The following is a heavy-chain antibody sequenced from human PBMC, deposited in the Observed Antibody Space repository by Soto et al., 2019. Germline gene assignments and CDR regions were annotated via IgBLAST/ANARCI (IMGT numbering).Heavy chain of an antibody. J-gene: IGHJ4*02. CDR2: IYYSGST. Sequence: PSETLSLTCTVSGGSISSGGYYWSWIRQHPGKGLEWIGYIYYSGSTYYNPSLKSRVTISVDTSKNQFSLKLSSVTAADTAVYYCARGGDVDENYDSSGMYYFDYWGQGTLVTV. CDR3: ARGGDVDENYDSSGMYYFDY. D-gene: IGHD3-22*01. V-gene: IGHV4-31*03. CDR1: GGSISSGGYY.